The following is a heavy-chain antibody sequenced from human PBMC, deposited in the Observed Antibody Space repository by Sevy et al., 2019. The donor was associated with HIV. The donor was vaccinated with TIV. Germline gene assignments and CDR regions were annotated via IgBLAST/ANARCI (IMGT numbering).Heavy chain of an antibody. D-gene: IGHD2-21*02. CDR2: INPSGGST. CDR3: ARLRSCGGDCYYFDY. Sequence: GSVKVSCKASGYSFTSYEMEWVRQAPGQGLEWMGIINPSGGSTGYAQSFQGRVILTRDTSTDTVYMELNSLRSEDTAVYYCARLRSCGGDCYYFDYWGQGTLVTVSS. CDR1: GYSFTSYE. J-gene: IGHJ4*02. V-gene: IGHV1-46*01.